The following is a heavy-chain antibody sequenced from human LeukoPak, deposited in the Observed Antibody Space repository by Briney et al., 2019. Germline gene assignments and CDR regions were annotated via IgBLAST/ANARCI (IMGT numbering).Heavy chain of an antibody. CDR3: AKDPNGDYIGTFDI. CDR2: ISGSGGST. Sequence: GGSLRLSCTTSKFNFNSYGMTWVRQAPGKGLEWVSSISGSGGSTQYAASVQGRFTISRDNSKNTLYLQMNSLRAEDTAVYYCAKDPNGDYIGTFDIWGQGTMVTVSS. V-gene: IGHV3-23*01. CDR1: KFNFNSYG. D-gene: IGHD4-17*01. J-gene: IGHJ3*02.